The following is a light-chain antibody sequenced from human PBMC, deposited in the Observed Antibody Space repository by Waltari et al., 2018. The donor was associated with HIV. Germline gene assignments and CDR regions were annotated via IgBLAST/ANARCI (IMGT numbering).Light chain of an antibody. CDR1: SSDFGGHNY. CDR3: SSYTSSSTPKV. J-gene: IGLJ3*02. V-gene: IGLV2-14*03. Sequence: QSALTQPASVSGSPGQSITISCTGTSSDFGGHNYVSCYQQHHGKAPKLMIYDVSNRPSGVSNRFSGSKSGNTASLTISGLQAEDEADYYCSSYTSSSTPKVFGGGTKVTVL. CDR2: DVS.